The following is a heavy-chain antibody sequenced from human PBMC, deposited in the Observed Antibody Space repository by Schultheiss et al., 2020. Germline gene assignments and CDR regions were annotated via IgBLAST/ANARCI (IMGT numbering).Heavy chain of an antibody. CDR2: LYYSGST. J-gene: IGHJ4*02. V-gene: IGHV4-61*08. Sequence: SETLSLTCTVSGGSISSGDYYWTWIRQPPGKGLECIGYLYYSGSTNYNPSLKSRVTISRDTSKNQFSLKMSSVTAADTAVYYCARAIVGTTYLNYWGQGTLVTVSS. CDR3: ARAIVGTTYLNY. CDR1: GGSISSGDYY. D-gene: IGHD1-26*01.